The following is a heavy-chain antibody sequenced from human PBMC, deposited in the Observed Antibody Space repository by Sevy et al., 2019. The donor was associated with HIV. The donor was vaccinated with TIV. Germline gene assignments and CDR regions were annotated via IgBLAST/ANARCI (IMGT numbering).Heavy chain of an antibody. Sequence: GGSLRLSCAVSGFTFSDYYMSWIHQAPGKGLEWVSDISSGSTYTKYADSVKGRFTISRDNAKNSLYLQMNSLGVEDTAVYYCSRDRRNYAGQYFDYWGQGTLVTVSS. D-gene: IGHD1-7*01. J-gene: IGHJ4*02. CDR3: SRDRRNYAGQYFDY. V-gene: IGHV3-11*06. CDR1: GFTFSDYY. CDR2: ISSGSTYT.